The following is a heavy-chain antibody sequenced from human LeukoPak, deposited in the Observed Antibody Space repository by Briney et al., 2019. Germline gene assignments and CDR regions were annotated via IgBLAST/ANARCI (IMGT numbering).Heavy chain of an antibody. CDR1: GFTFSRYA. D-gene: IGHD1-26*01. V-gene: IGHV3-30*04. Sequence: GGSLRLSCAASGFTFSRYALHWVRQAPGKGLEWVAVISFDATKKYYADAVKGQFSISRDNSNSTLFLQMNSLRENDTAVYHCARGRGATKKYWGQGTLVTVSS. CDR3: ARGRGATKKY. CDR2: ISFDATKK. J-gene: IGHJ4*02.